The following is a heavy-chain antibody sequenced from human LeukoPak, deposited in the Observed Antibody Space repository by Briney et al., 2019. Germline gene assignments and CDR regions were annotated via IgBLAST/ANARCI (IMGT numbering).Heavy chain of an antibody. CDR2: INPNSGGT. D-gene: IGHD1-20*01. CDR3: ARVGQSITGKYYYYYMDV. J-gene: IGHJ6*03. Sequence: GASVKVSCKASGYTFTGYYMHWVRQAPGQGLEWMGWINPNSGGTNYAQKFQGRVTMTRDTSISTAYMELSRLRSDDTAVYYCARVGQSITGKYYYYYMDVWGKGTTVTVSS. V-gene: IGHV1-2*02. CDR1: GYTFTGYY.